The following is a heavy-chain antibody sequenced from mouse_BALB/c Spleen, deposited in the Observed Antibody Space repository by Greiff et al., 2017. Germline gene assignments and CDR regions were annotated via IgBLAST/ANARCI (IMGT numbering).Heavy chain of an antibody. CDR2: ISYDGSN. Sequence: DVKLQESGPGLVKPSQSLSLTCSVTGYSITSGYYWNWIRQFPGNKLEWMGYISYDGSNNYNPSLKNRISITRDTSKNQFFLKLNSVTTEDTATYYCARYYRYGYFDVWGAGTTVTVSS. D-gene: IGHD2-14*01. J-gene: IGHJ1*01. CDR1: GYSITSGYY. CDR3: ARYYRYGYFDV. V-gene: IGHV3-6*02.